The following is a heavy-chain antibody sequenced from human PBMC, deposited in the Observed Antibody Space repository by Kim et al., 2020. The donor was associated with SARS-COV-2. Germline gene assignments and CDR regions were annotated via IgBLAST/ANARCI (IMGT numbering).Heavy chain of an antibody. Sequence: SETLSLTCTVSGGSISSSSYYWGWIRQPPGKGLEWIGSIYYSGSTYYNPSLKSRVTISVDTSKNQFSLKLSSVTAADTAVYYCARQSMIVVASGAFDIWGQGTMVTVSS. CDR3: ARQSMIVVASGAFDI. CDR2: IYYSGST. J-gene: IGHJ3*02. V-gene: IGHV4-39*01. CDR1: GGSISSSSYY. D-gene: IGHD3-22*01.